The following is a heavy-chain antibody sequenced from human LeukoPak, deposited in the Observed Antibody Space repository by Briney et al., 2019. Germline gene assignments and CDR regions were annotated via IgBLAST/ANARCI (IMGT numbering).Heavy chain of an antibody. CDR2: IFYDGSNK. D-gene: IGHD1-26*01. V-gene: IGHV3-33*01. Sequence: AGGSLRLSCAASGFTFSAYGMHWVRQAPGKGLEWVAVIFYDGSNKYYTDSVKGRFTISRDNSKNTLYLQMNSLRVEDTAVYYCARERSGSWDFDYWGQGTLVTVSS. CDR1: GFTFSAYG. CDR3: ARERSGSWDFDY. J-gene: IGHJ4*02.